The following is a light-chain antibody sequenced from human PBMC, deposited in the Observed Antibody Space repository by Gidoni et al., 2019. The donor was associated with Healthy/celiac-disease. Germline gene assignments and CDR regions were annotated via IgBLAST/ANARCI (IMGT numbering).Light chain of an antibody. CDR1: QSVSSY. V-gene: IGKV3-11*01. Sequence: EIVLTQSPATLSLSPGESATLSCRASQSVSSYLAWYQQKPGQAPRLLIYDASNRATGIPARFSGSGSRTDFTLTISSLEPEDFAVYYCQQRSNWPPLTFGGXTKVEIK. CDR2: DAS. CDR3: QQRSNWPPLT. J-gene: IGKJ4*01.